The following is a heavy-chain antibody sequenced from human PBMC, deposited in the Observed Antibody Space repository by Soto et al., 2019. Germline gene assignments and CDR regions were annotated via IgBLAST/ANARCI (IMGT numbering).Heavy chain of an antibody. J-gene: IGHJ5*02. CDR1: GYTFTSYG. V-gene: IGHV1-18*01. Sequence: GASVKVSCKASGYTFTSYGISWVRQAPGQGLEWMGWINANSGNTNYAQKFQGRVTMTTNTSTSTAYMELSSLRSEDTAVYYCARGYSSSWHDFTRESDFDPWGQGTLVTVSS. CDR3: ARGYSSSWHDFTRESDFDP. D-gene: IGHD6-13*01. CDR2: INANSGNT.